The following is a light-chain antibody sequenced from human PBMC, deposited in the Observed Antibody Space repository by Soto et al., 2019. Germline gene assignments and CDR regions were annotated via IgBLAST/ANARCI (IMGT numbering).Light chain of an antibody. CDR3: QSYDSDNWI. CDR1: SGTIGSNY. J-gene: IGLJ2*01. Sequence: NFMLTQPHSVSESPGKTVTISCTRSSGTIGSNYVQWFQQRPDSAPTTLIFEDDQRASGVPDRFSGSIDSSSNSASLTISGLQTEDEADYFCQSYDSDNWIFGGGTKLTVL. CDR2: EDD. V-gene: IGLV6-57*04.